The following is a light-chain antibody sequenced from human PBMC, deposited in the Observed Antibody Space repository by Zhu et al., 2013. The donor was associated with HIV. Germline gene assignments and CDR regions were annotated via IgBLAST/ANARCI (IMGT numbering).Light chain of an antibody. V-gene: IGKV3D-20*02. J-gene: IGKJ4*01. CDR1: QSVSSSY. Sequence: EIVLTQSPGTLSLSPGDRATLSCRASQSVSSSYLAWYQQKPDQAPRLLIYGAFSRVTGIPDRFSGSGSGTDFTLTISSLEPEDFAIYYCQQRFDWPPLTFGGGTKVEIK. CDR2: GAF. CDR3: QQRFDWPPLT.